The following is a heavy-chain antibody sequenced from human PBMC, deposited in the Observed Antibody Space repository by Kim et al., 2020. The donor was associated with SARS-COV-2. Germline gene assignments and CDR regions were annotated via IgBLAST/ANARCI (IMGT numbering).Heavy chain of an antibody. Sequence: ASVKVSCKASGYTFSDYGFSWVRQAPGQGLESMGWMSVGLSYSALKFQGRLTMATDTFTTTAYMELANLTSDDTATYYCARYCASSSCTRRREDYWGQGTLVTVSS. CDR1: GYTFSDYG. CDR2: MSVGLS. V-gene: IGHV1-18*04. D-gene: IGHD2-21*01. J-gene: IGHJ4*02. CDR3: ARYCASSSCTRRREDY.